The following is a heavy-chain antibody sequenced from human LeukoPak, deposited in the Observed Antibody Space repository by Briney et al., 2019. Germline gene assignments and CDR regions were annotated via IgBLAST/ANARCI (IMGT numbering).Heavy chain of an antibody. CDR3: ARLVVRGLVRY. CDR1: GGSISSSAYY. Sequence: RASETLSLTCTVSGGSISSSAYYWGWIRQPPGKGLECIGYIHYSGSTYYNPSLKSRVTISVDTSKNQFSLKLSSVTVADTAFYYCARLVVRGLVRYWGQGTLVTVSS. V-gene: IGHV4-39*01. D-gene: IGHD3-10*01. J-gene: IGHJ4*02. CDR2: IHYSGST.